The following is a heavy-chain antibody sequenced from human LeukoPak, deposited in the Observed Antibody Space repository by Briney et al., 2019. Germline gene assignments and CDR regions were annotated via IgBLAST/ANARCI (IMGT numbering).Heavy chain of an antibody. Sequence: SETLSLTCTVSGGSISSSSYYWGWIRQPPGKGLEWIGSIYYSGSTYYNPSLKSRVTISVDTFKNQFSLKLSSVTAADTAVYYCAILGYYDFWSGLEDAFDIWGQGTMVTVSS. D-gene: IGHD3-3*01. CDR2: IYYSGST. V-gene: IGHV4-39*01. CDR1: GGSISSSSYY. J-gene: IGHJ3*02. CDR3: AILGYYDFWSGLEDAFDI.